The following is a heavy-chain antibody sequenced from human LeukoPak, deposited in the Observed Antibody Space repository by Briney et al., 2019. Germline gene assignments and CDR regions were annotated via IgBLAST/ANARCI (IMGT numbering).Heavy chain of an antibody. CDR3: AKGDCSSTSCPRTDAFDI. CDR2: ISGSGGST. CDR1: GFTFSSYA. D-gene: IGHD2-2*01. V-gene: IGHV3-23*01. Sequence: GESLKISCAASGFTFSSYAMSWVRQAPGKGLEWVSAISGSGGSTYYADSVKGRFTISRDNSKNTLYLQMNSLRAEDTAVYYCAKGDCSSTSCPRTDAFDIWGQGTMVTVSS. J-gene: IGHJ3*02.